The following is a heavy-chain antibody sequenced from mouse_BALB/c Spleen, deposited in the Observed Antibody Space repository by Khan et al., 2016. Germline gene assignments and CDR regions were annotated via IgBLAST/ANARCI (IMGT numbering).Heavy chain of an antibody. V-gene: IGHV1S82*01. CDR3: ARYVMITTPYYAMDY. CDR2: IHHSDSET. Sequence: QVQLQQPGAELVRPGASVKLSCKASGYSFTTYWMNWVKQRPGQGLEWIGMIHHSDSETRLNQKFKDKATLTVDKSSSTAYMQLSSPTSEDSAVYSCARYVMITTPYYAMDYWGQGTSVTVSS. D-gene: IGHD2-4*01. J-gene: IGHJ4*01. CDR1: GYSFTTYW.